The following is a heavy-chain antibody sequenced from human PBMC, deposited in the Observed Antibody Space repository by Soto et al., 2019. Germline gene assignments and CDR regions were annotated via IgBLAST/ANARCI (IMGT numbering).Heavy chain of an antibody. J-gene: IGHJ5*02. CDR1: GYSFTSYW. D-gene: IGHD3-22*01. Sequence: GESLKISCKGSGYSFTSYWIGWVRQMPGKGLEWMGIIYPGDSDTRYSPSFQGQVTISADKSSSTAYLQWSSLKASDTAMYYCARGTFISGYWFDPWGQGTLVTVSS. CDR3: ARGTFISGYWFDP. CDR2: IYPGDSDT. V-gene: IGHV5-51*01.